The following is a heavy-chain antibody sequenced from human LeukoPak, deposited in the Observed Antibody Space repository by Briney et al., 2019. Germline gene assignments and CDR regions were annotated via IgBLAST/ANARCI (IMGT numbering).Heavy chain of an antibody. V-gene: IGHV3-30*18. D-gene: IGHD4-23*01. J-gene: IGHJ4*02. CDR2: ISYDGSNK. Sequence: GGSLRLSCAASGFTFSSYGMHWVRQAPGKGLEWVAVISYDGSNKYYADSVKGRFTISRDNSKNTLYLQMDSLRAEDTAVYYCANGGLTYFDYWGQGTLVTVSS. CDR1: GFTFSSYG. CDR3: ANGGLTYFDY.